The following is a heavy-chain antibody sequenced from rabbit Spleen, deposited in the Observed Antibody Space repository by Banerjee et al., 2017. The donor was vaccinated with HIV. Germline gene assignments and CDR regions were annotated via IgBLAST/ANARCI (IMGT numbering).Heavy chain of an antibody. CDR1: GFDFRRYYL. CDR2: INAVTGKA. CDR3: ARDSAGREDFNL. J-gene: IGHJ4*01. Sequence: QEQLEESGGGLVKPEGSLALSCKASGFDFRRYYLSWVRQAPGKGLEWIACINAVTGKAVYASWAKGRFTISTTSSTTVTLQMTSLTAADTATYFCARDSAGREDFNLWGPGTLVTVS. D-gene: IGHD4-2*01. V-gene: IGHV1S45*01.